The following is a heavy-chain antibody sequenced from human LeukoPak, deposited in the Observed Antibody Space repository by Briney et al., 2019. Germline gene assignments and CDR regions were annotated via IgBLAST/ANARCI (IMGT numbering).Heavy chain of an antibody. D-gene: IGHD5-18*01. CDR2: INPNSGGT. Sequence: ASVKVSCKASGYSFPNYYMHWVRQAPGQGLEWMGWINPNSGGTNYAQKLQGRVTMTTDTSTSTAYMELRSLRSDDTAVYYCARGGGYSYGFSPFDYWGQGTLVTVSS. V-gene: IGHV1-2*02. J-gene: IGHJ4*02. CDR3: ARGGGYSYGFSPFDY. CDR1: GYSFPNYY.